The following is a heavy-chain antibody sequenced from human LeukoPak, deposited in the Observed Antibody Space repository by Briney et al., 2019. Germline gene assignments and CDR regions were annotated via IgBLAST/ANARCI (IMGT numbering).Heavy chain of an antibody. J-gene: IGHJ4*02. Sequence: GGSLRLSCAASGFTVSNKYMTWVRQAPGKGLEWVSLIYSDGRTYYADSVKGRCTISRDNSKNTLYLQMNSLRVEDTAVYFCARNSDYYDYSPQSVWGQGTLVTVS. CDR2: IYSDGRT. D-gene: IGHD3-22*01. CDR3: ARNSDYYDYSPQSV. CDR1: GFTVSNKY. V-gene: IGHV3-53*01.